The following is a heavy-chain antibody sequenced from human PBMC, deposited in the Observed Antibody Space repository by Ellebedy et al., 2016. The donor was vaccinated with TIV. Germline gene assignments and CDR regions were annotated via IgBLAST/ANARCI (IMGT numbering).Heavy chain of an antibody. Sequence: GESLKISCVTSGFAFSGFAMNWVRQAPGKGLEWVASVSFDGTDKYYADSVKGRFTISRDNSKNLLCIQMNRLRGEDTAVYYCAKFPSPRALPPYYFDYWGRGTLVTVSS. CDR1: GFAFSGFA. D-gene: IGHD3-16*01. V-gene: IGHV3-30*01. CDR2: VSFDGTDK. CDR3: AKFPSPRALPPYYFDY. J-gene: IGHJ4*02.